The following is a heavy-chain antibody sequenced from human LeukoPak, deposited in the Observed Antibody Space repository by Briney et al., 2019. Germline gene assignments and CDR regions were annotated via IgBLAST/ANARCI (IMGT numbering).Heavy chain of an antibody. V-gene: IGHV4-38-2*02. CDR1: GYSISSGYY. D-gene: IGHD2-2*01. J-gene: IGHJ4*02. CDR3: ARTEVVPAASDY. Sequence: PSETLSLTCTVSGYSISSGYYWGWIRQPPGKGLEWIGSIYHSGSTYYNPSLKSRVTISVDTSKNQFSLKLSSVTAADTAVYYCARTEVVPAASDYWGQGILVTVSS. CDR2: IYHSGST.